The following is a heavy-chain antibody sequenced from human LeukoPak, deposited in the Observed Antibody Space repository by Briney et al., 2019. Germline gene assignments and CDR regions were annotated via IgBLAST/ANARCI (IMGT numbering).Heavy chain of an antibody. V-gene: IGHV3-23*01. D-gene: IGHD4-17*01. CDR2: ISGSGENT. CDR3: ASSTVTNFDY. CDR1: GFTFSNYA. J-gene: IGHJ4*02. Sequence: GGSLRLSCAASGFTFSNYAMSWVRQAPGKGLGWVSAISGSGENTFYADSVKGRFTISRDNSKNTLYLQMNTLRAEDAAVYYCASSTVTNFDYWGQGTLVTVSS.